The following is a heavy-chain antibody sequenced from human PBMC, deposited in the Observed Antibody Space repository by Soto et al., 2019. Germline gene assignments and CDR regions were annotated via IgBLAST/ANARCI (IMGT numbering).Heavy chain of an antibody. D-gene: IGHD1-26*01. CDR3: ARGGSFDY. Sequence: QVQLVESGGGVVQPGRSLRLSCAASGFTFSTFGLHWVRQAPGKGLEWVAIITHDGGYKSYAESVKGRFTISRDNSKSSLYLQMDSLRAEDTAVYYCARGGSFDYCGQGTQVTVSP. J-gene: IGHJ4*02. CDR2: ITHDGGYK. CDR1: GFTFSTFG. V-gene: IGHV3-30*03.